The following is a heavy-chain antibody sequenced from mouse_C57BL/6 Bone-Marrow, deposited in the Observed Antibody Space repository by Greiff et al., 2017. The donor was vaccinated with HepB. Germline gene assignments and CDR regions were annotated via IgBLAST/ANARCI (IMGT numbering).Heavy chain of an antibody. J-gene: IGHJ3*01. D-gene: IGHD2-2*01. CDR3: SRDGYEGPGGPWFAY. CDR2: IDPEDGET. CDR1: GFNIKDYY. V-gene: IGHV14-2*01. Sequence: VQLKQSGAELVKPGASVKLSCAASGFNIKDYYMHWVKQRTEQGLEWIGRIDPEDGETTYAPKFQGKATIKADTSSNTAYLQLSSLTSEDTAVFYCSRDGYEGPGGPWFAYWGQGTLVTVSA.